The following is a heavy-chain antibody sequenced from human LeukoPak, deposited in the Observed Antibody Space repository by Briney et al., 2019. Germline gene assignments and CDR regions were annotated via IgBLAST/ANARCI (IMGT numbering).Heavy chain of an antibody. CDR2: ISSSSSTI. Sequence: GGSLRLSCAASGFTFSIYSMNWVRQAPGKGLEWVSYISSSSSTIYYADSVKGRFTISRDNAKNSLYLQMNSLRAEDTAVYYCARDQSPAVGYFQHWGQGTLVTVSS. V-gene: IGHV3-48*04. J-gene: IGHJ1*01. D-gene: IGHD2-2*01. CDR1: GFTFSIYS. CDR3: ARDQSPAVGYFQH.